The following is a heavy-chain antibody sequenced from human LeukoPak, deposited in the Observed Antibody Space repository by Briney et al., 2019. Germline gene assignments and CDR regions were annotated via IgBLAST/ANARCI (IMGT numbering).Heavy chain of an antibody. CDR1: GYTFSGYY. Sequence: ASVKVSCKASGYTFSGYYMYWVRQAPGQGLEWMGWVNPNSGGTKYAQKFQGRVTMTRDTSISTAYMEVSRLRSDDTAVYYCARVRIGQQLDKYYYYAMDVWGQGTTVTVSS. CDR2: VNPNSGGT. J-gene: IGHJ6*02. V-gene: IGHV1-2*02. D-gene: IGHD6-13*01. CDR3: ARVRIGQQLDKYYYYAMDV.